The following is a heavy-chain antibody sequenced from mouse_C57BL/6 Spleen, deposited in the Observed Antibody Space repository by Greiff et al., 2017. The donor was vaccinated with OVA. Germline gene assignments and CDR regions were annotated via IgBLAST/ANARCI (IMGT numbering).Heavy chain of an antibody. J-gene: IGHJ4*01. V-gene: IGHV1-55*01. CDR1: GYTFSSYW. CDR2: IYPGSGST. CDR3: ARDGYDVEAMDY. D-gene: IGHD2-2*01. Sequence: VQLQQPGAELVKPGASVKMSCKASGYTFSSYWITWVRQRPGKGLEWIGDIYPGSGSTNYNEKFKSKATLTVDTSASTAYMQLSSLTSEDSAVYYCARDGYDVEAMDYWGQGTSVTVSS.